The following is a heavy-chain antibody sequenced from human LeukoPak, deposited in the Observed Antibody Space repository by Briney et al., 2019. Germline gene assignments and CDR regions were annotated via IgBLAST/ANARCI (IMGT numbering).Heavy chain of an antibody. J-gene: IGHJ5*02. Sequence: EGSLRLSCAASGFTFSSYWMSWVRQAPGKGLEWVANIKQDGSEKYYVDSVKGRFTISRDNAKNSLYLQMNSLRAEDTAVYYCARGPAAVAGTEGPAGWCFDPWGQGTLVTVSS. CDR1: GFTFSSYW. V-gene: IGHV3-7*01. CDR3: ARGPAAVAGTEGPAGWCFDP. D-gene: IGHD6-19*01. CDR2: IKQDGSEK.